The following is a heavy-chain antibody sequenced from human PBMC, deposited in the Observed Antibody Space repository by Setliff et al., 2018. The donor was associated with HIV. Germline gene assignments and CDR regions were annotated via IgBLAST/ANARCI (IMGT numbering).Heavy chain of an antibody. CDR3: ARQHQMVLGY. CDR2: INAGNGNT. Sequence: ASVKVSCKASGYTITNYAMHWVRQAPGQRLEWMGWINAGNGNTKYSQKFQGRVTITRDTSASTAYMELSSLRSEDTAVYYCARQHQMVLGYWGQGTLVTVPQ. CDR1: GYTITNYA. J-gene: IGHJ4*02. D-gene: IGHD2-8*01. V-gene: IGHV1-3*01.